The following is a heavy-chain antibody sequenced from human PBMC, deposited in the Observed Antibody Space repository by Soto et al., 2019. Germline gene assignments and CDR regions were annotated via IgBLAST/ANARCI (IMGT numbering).Heavy chain of an antibody. D-gene: IGHD3-10*01. Sequence: QAQLNESGTGLVKASQTLALTCTVSGSSISSGGYCWSWIRQHPGKGLEWIGNIYNRGSTSYNPSRRIRLTMSSDTSKDESSLKLSSGTAADTAVYYCAGGRGKLVRVWYFELWGRGTPVTVSS. V-gene: IGHV4-31*03. CDR2: IYNRGST. CDR3: AGGRGKLVRVWYFEL. CDR1: GSSISSGGYC. J-gene: IGHJ2*01.